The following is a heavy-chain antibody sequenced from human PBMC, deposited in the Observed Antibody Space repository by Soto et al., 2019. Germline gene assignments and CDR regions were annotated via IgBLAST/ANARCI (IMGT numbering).Heavy chain of an antibody. CDR2: ISGSGGST. Sequence: GGSLRLSCAASGFTFSSYAMSWVRQAPGKGLEWVSAISGSGGSTYYADSVKGRFTISRDNSKNTLYLQMNSLRAEDTAVYYCAKDGLFGVVTYYYYYYYMDVWGKGTTVTVSS. CDR3: AKDGLFGVVTYYYYYYYMDV. CDR1: GFTFSSYA. V-gene: IGHV3-23*01. D-gene: IGHD3-3*01. J-gene: IGHJ6*03.